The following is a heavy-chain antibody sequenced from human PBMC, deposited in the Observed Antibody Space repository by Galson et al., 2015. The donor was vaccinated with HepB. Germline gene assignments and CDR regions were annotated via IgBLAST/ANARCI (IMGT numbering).Heavy chain of an antibody. Sequence: ETLSLTCTISGGSMTNYYWSWVRLPPGQGLQWIGYIFYSGFTKYNPSLKSRVTISVDTSKNQFSVKLNSVTVADTAVYYCTRHDAVPKFSNGMGVWGQGTTVIVSS. D-gene: IGHD4-17*01. J-gene: IGHJ6*02. CDR3: TRHDAVPKFSNGMGV. CDR2: IFYSGFT. V-gene: IGHV4-59*08. CDR1: GGSMTNYY.